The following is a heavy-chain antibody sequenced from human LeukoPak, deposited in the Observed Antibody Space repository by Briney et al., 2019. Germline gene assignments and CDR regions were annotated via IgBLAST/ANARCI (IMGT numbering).Heavy chain of an antibody. J-gene: IGHJ6*02. D-gene: IGHD6-25*01. CDR1: GFTFSDSW. Sequence: GGSLRLSCAASGFTFSDSWMSWVRQAPGKGLEWVSAISGSGGSTYYADSVKGRFTISRDNSKNTLYLQMNSLRAEDTAVYYCAKDPVAAHLEMDVWGQGTTVTVSS. CDR3: AKDPVAAHLEMDV. V-gene: IGHV3-23*01. CDR2: ISGSGGST.